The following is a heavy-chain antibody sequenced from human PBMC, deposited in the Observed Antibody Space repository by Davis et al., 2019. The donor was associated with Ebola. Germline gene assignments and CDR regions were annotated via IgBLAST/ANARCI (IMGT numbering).Heavy chain of an antibody. D-gene: IGHD2/OR15-2a*01. Sequence: GGSLRLSCAASGFTFSDYYMSWIRQAPGKGLEWVSYISSSGSTIYYADSVKGRFTISRDNSKNTIFLQMSSLRAEDTAVYHCARDQNYYYYGMDVWGQGTTVTVSS. J-gene: IGHJ6*02. CDR3: ARDQNYYYYGMDV. CDR2: ISSSGSTI. V-gene: IGHV3-11*01. CDR1: GFTFSDYY.